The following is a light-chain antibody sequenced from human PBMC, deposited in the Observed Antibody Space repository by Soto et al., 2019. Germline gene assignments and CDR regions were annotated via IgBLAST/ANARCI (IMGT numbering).Light chain of an antibody. Sequence: DLQMTQSPSTLSASVGDRVTITCRASQSLSSWLAWYQQKPGEAPKLLIYRASTLESGVPSRFSGGGSGTEFTLTISSLQPDDFATYYCQQYHSYPYTFGQGTKLEIK. J-gene: IGKJ2*01. CDR2: RAS. CDR1: QSLSSW. V-gene: IGKV1-5*03. CDR3: QQYHSYPYT.